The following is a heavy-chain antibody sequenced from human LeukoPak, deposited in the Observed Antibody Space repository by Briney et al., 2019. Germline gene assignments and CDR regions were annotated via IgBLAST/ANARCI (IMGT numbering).Heavy chain of an antibody. CDR3: ARPTYYYDSSGYYYEVGFDY. J-gene: IGHJ4*02. CDR1: GFTVSSNY. Sequence: GSLRLSCAASGFTVSSNYMSWVRQAPGKGLEWIGSIYHSGSTYYNPSLKSRVTISVDTSKNQFSLKLSSVTAADTAVYYCARPTYYYDSSGYYYEVGFDYWGQGTLVTVSS. V-gene: IGHV4-38-2*01. D-gene: IGHD3-22*01. CDR2: IYHSGST.